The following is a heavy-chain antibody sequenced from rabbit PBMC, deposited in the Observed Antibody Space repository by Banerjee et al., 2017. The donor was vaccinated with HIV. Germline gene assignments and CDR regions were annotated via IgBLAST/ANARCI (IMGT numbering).Heavy chain of an antibody. J-gene: IGHJ4*01. V-gene: IGHV1S47*01. CDR3: ARDLAGVIGWNFNL. CDR2: GST. D-gene: IGHD4-1*01. Sequence: GSTYYASWVNGRFTISLDNAQNTVFLQMTSLTAADTATYFCARDLAGVIGWNFNLWGQGTLVTVS.